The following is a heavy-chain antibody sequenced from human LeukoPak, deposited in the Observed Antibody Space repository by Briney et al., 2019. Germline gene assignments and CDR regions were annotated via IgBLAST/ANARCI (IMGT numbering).Heavy chain of an antibody. CDR3: ARGGLYGYDVFDY. V-gene: IGHV3-23*01. D-gene: IGHD5-12*01. Sequence: PGGSLRLSCAASGFTFSSYAMSWVRQAPGKGLQWVSAISGSGHNTYYADSVKGRFTISRDNAKNSLYLQMNSLRVEDTAVYHCARGGLYGYDVFDYWGQGTLVTVSS. J-gene: IGHJ4*02. CDR2: ISGSGHNT. CDR1: GFTFSSYA.